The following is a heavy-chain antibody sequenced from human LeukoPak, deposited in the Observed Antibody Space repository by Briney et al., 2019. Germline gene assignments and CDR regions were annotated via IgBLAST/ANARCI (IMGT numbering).Heavy chain of an antibody. CDR2: TRNKANSYTT. CDR3: ARVNVASSGFDY. Sequence: PGGSLRLSCAASGFTFTDHYMDWVRQAPGKGLEWVGRTRNKANSYTTEYAASVKGRLTISRDDSKNSLYLQMNGLKTEDTAVYYCARVNVASSGFDYWGQGTLVTVSS. D-gene: IGHD3-10*01. CDR1: GFTFTDHY. V-gene: IGHV3-72*01. J-gene: IGHJ4*02.